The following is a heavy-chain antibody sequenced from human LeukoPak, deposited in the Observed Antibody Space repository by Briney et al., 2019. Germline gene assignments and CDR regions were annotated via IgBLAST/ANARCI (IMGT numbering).Heavy chain of an antibody. CDR1: GFTVSSNY. D-gene: IGHD1-1*01. J-gene: IGHJ4*02. CDR2: ICSGGRT. V-gene: IGHV3-53*01. Sequence: GGSLRLSCAASGFTVSSNYMSWVRQAPGKGLEWVSVICSGGRTYYADSVKGRFTISRDNSKNTLYLQMNSLRAEDTAVYYCARLSKLEPDGVFDYWGQGTLVIVSS. CDR3: ARLSKLEPDGVFDY.